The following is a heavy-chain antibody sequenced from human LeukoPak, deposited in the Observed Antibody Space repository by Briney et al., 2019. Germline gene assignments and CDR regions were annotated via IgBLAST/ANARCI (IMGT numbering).Heavy chain of an antibody. CDR3: ARNSVSGAFNYYYYGMDV. Sequence: SETLSLTCTVSGATMDNANYYWTWLRQSPGKGLEWIGYVYYSDNTYSNPSIGRLATISVDTTKNQFFLNLRSVATAETAVYYCARNSVSGAFNYYYYGMDVWGQGTTVTVSS. D-gene: IGHD6-25*01. J-gene: IGHJ6*02. V-gene: IGHV4-30-4*01. CDR1: GATMDNANYY. CDR2: VYYSDNT.